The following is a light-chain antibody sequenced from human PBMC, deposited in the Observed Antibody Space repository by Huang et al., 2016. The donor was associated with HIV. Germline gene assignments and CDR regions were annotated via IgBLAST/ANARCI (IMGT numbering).Light chain of an antibody. CDR3: QQLNSYPQT. CDR2: STS. V-gene: IGKV1-9*01. Sequence: IQLTQSPSSLSASVGDRVIITCRASQGISSYLAWYQQKPGKAPYLLIYSTSTLQSGVPSRFSGSGSGTDFTLTISSLQPEDFATYYCQQLNSYPQTFGGGTKVEIK. CDR1: QGISSY. J-gene: IGKJ4*01.